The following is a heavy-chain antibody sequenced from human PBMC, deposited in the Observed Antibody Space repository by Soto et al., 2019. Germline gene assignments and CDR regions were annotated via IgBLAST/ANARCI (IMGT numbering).Heavy chain of an antibody. Sequence: GWSLRLSCASSVFTFIHYGIHWVRQAPGKGLEWLAVISYDGSNKHYADSVKGRFTVSRDNSKNTLYLQMNSLRAEDTAVYFCARYSGKYQGPIDYWGQGTLVTVSS. V-gene: IGHV3-30*03. J-gene: IGHJ4*02. CDR3: ARYSGKYQGPIDY. CDR1: VFTFIHYG. CDR2: ISYDGSNK. D-gene: IGHD1-26*01.